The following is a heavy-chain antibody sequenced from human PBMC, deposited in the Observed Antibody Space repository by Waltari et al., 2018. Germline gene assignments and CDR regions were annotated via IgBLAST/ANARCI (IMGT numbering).Heavy chain of an antibody. D-gene: IGHD3-3*01. Sequence: EVQLVESGGGLVQPGGSLRLSCAASGFTFRSYDMNWVRQGPGKGLESVSFISRAGSTLDYADVGKGRFTISRDNAENSLYLQSNSLRAEDTAIYYCVGQLLEWLDSWGQGTLVTVSS. CDR2: ISRAGSTL. CDR3: VGQLLEWLDS. CDR1: GFTFRSYD. J-gene: IGHJ4*02. V-gene: IGHV3-48*03.